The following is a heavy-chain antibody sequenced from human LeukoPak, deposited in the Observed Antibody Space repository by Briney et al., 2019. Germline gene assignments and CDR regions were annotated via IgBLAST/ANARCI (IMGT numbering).Heavy chain of an antibody. V-gene: IGHV3-21*01. CDR3: ARCSDSIXXVDV. D-gene: IGHD3-3*02. Sequence: GGSLRLSCAASGFTFSSYSMNWVRQAPGKGLEWVSSISSSSSYIYYADSVKGRFTISRDNAKNSLYLQMNSLRAEDTAVYYCARCSDSIXXVDVWGKGTTVTVSS. J-gene: IGHJ6*04. CDR1: GFTFSSYS. CDR2: ISSSSSYI.